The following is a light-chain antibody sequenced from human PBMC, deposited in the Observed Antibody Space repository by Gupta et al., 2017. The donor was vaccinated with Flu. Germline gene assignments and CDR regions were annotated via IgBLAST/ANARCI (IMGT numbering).Light chain of an antibody. CDR3: CSYAGSYSWV. CDR1: SSDVGGYNY. J-gene: IGLJ3*02. V-gene: IGLV2-11*01. CDR2: DVS. Sequence: QSALTQPRSVSGSPGQSVTISCTGTSSDVGGYNYVSWYQQHPGKAPNLMIYDVSKRPSGVPDRFPGSKSGNTASLSISWLQAEDEADYYCCSYAGSYSWVFCGATKLTVL.